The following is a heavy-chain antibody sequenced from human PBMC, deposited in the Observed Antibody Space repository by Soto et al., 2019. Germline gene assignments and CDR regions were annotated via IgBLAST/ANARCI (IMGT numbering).Heavy chain of an antibody. V-gene: IGHV4-31*03. CDR2: ISDSGST. CDR3: ARGTNWYFDL. Sequence: QVRLQESGPGLVKPSQTLSLTCSVSGGSIGSGVYYCSWFRQRPGKGLEWIGYISDSGSTDYNTSVDSRVTISLDMSENQFSLSLTSVTAADTAVYYCARGTNWYFDLWGRGTLVTVSS. CDR1: GGSIGSGVYY. J-gene: IGHJ2*01.